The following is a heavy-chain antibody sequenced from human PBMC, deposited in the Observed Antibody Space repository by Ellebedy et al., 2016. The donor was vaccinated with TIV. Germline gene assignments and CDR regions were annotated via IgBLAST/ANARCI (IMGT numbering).Heavy chain of an antibody. J-gene: IGHJ5*02. CDR2: MHHSGIT. Sequence: MPSETLSLTCTVSRYSISSGYYWGWIRQPPGKGLEWIASMHHSGITFFNPSLKSRLIISIDTSKNHFSLKLSSVTAADTAVYYCARDPGSRFDPWGQGTLVTVSS. V-gene: IGHV4-38-2*02. D-gene: IGHD3-10*01. CDR1: RYSISSGYY. CDR3: ARDPGSRFDP.